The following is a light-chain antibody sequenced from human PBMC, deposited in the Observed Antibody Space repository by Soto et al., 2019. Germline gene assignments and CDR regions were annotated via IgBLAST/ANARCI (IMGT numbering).Light chain of an antibody. CDR3: SSYTSSSTL. CDR1: SSDVDGYNS. V-gene: IGLV2-14*01. Sequence: QSALTQPASVSGSPGQSITISCTGTSSDVDGYNSVSWYQQRPGKAPKLMIYDVSNRPSGVSNRFSGSKSGNTASLTISGLQAEDEADFYCSSYTSSSTLFGTGTTVTVL. J-gene: IGLJ1*01. CDR2: DVS.